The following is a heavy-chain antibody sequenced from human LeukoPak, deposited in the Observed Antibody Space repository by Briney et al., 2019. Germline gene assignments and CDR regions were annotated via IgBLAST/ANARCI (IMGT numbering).Heavy chain of an antibody. V-gene: IGHV4-39*01. J-gene: IGHJ4*02. Sequence: PSETLSLTCTVSGGSVSSGSYYWSWIRQPPGKGLEWIGSIYYSGSTYYNPSLKSRVTISVDTSKNQFSLKLSSVTAADTAVYYCASLSYYYDSSGYYPVYWGQGTLVTVS. D-gene: IGHD3-22*01. CDR2: IYYSGST. CDR1: GGSVSSGSYY. CDR3: ASLSYYYDSSGYYPVY.